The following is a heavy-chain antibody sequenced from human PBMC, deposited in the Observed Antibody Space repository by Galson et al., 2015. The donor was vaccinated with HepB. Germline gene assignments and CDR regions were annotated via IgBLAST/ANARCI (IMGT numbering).Heavy chain of an antibody. CDR2: INPNSGGT. Sequence: SVKVSCKASGYTFTDYSIHWVRQAPGLGLEWMGRINPNSGGTNYAQKFQGRVTTTTDTSTNTAYMELRSLRSDDTAVYYCARSTVTTNSDWFDPWGQGTLVTVSS. D-gene: IGHD4-11*01. V-gene: IGHV1-2*06. CDR3: ARSTVTTNSDWFDP. CDR1: GYTFTDYS. J-gene: IGHJ5*02.